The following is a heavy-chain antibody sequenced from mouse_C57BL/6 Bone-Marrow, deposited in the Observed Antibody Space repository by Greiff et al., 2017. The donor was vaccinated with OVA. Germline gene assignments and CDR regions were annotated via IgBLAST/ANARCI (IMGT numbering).Heavy chain of an antibody. J-gene: IGHJ4*01. CDR1: GYSFTDSN. D-gene: IGHD2-4*01. CDR3: ARNRAGLSYAMDY. CDR2: INPNYGTT. V-gene: IGHV1-39*01. Sequence: VQLKESGPELVKPGASVKISCKASGYSFTDSNMNWVKQSNGKSLEWIGVINPNYGTTSYNQKFKGKATLTVDQSSSTAYMQLNSLTSEDSAVYYCARNRAGLSYAMDYWGQGTSVTVSS.